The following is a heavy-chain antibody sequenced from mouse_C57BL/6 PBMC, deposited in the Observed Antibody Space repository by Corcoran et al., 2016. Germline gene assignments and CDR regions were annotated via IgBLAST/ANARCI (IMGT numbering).Heavy chain of an antibody. CDR3: ARSGDYYGSSTRYFDV. V-gene: IGHV1-80*01. J-gene: IGHJ1*03. CDR1: GYAFSSYW. D-gene: IGHD1-1*01. CDR2: IYPGDGDT. Sequence: QVQLQQSGAELVKPGASVKISCKASGYAFSSYWMNWVKQRPGKGLEWIGQIYPGDGDTNYNGKFKGKATLTADKSSSTAYMQLSSLTSEDSAVYFCARSGDYYGSSTRYFDVWGTGTTVTVSS.